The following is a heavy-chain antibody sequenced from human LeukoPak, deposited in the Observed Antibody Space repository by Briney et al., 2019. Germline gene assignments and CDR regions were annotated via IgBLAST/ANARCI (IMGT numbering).Heavy chain of an antibody. CDR2: IYYSGST. V-gene: IGHV4-59*01. CDR3: ARGQVWFDY. Sequence: SETLSLTCTVSGGSISSYYWSWVRQPPGKGLEWVGYIYYSGSTNYNPSLKSRVTISVYTSKNQFSLKLSSVTAADTAVYYCARGQVWFDYWGQGTLVTVSS. CDR1: GGSISSYY. J-gene: IGHJ4*02.